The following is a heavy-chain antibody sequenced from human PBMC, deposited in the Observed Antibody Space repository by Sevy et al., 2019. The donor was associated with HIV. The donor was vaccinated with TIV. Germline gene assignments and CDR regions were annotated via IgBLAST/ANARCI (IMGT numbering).Heavy chain of an antibody. CDR3: ARTHSGYDSFYFDS. Sequence: GGSLRLSCAASGFTFSTYSMNWVRQAPGKGLEWVSSISSSRTYIYYADSVKGRFTISRDNAKNSLYLQMNSLRAEDTAVYYCARTHSGYDSFYFDSWGQGTLVTASS. CDR2: ISSSRTYI. J-gene: IGHJ4*02. D-gene: IGHD5-12*01. CDR1: GFTFSTYS. V-gene: IGHV3-21*01.